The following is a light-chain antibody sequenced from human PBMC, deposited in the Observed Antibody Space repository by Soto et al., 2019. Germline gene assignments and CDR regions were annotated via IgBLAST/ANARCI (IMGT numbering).Light chain of an antibody. J-gene: IGKJ4*01. V-gene: IGKV3-11*01. CDR3: QQRSNWPPVT. CDR2: DAS. Sequence: EIVLTQSPATLSLSPGERATLSCRASQSVSSYLAWYQQNPGQAPRLLIYDASNRATGIPARFSGSGSGTDFTLTISSLEPEDIAVYYCQQRSNWPPVTLGGGTKVDTK. CDR1: QSVSSY.